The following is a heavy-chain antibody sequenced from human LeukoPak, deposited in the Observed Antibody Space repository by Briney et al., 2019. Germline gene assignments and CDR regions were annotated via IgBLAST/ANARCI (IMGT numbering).Heavy chain of an antibody. D-gene: IGHD3-16*02. V-gene: IGHV4-4*07. CDR3: ARDRLGYYDYVWGSYRPIGPIDY. CDR2: IYSSGNT. Sequence: SETLSLTCTVSGGSISSYYWSWIRQPAGKGLEWIGRIYSSGNTNYNPSLKSRVTISVDTSKNQFSLKLSSVTAADTAVYYCARDRLGYYDYVWGSYRPIGPIDYWGQGTLVTVSS. CDR1: GGSISSYY. J-gene: IGHJ4*02.